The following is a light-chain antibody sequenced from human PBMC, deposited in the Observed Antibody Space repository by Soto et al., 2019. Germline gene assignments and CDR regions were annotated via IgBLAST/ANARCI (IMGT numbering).Light chain of an antibody. V-gene: IGKV3-15*01. CDR3: QQYNNWPF. CDR1: QSVSSN. J-gene: IGKJ4*01. CDR2: GAS. Sequence: EIVITQSPATLSVSPGERATLSCRASQSVSSNLAWYQQKPGQAPRLLIYGASTRATGIPARFSGSGSGTEFTLTINNLQSEDFAVYYCQQYNNWPFFGGGTKVDIK.